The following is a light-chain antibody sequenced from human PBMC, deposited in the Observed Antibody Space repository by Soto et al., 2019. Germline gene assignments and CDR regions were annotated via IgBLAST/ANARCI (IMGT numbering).Light chain of an antibody. V-gene: IGKV1-5*01. J-gene: IGKJ5*01. CDR3: QEYNSYSIT. CDR1: QSISSW. Sequence: DIQMTQSPSTLSASVGDRVTITCRARQSISSWLAWYQQKPGKAPKLLIYDASSLEGGVPSRFSGSGSGTEFTLTIRSLQPDDFATYYCQEYNSYSITFGQGTRLQIK. CDR2: DAS.